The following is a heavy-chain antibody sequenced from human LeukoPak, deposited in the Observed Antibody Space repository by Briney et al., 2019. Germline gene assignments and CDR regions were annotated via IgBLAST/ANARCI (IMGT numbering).Heavy chain of an antibody. Sequence: GRSLRLSCAASGFTFSSYGVHWVRQAPGKGLEWVAVIWYDGSNKYYADSVKGRFTISRDNSKNTLYLQMNSLRAEDTAVYYCARSPDSSGPPFDYWGQGTLVTVSS. CDR1: GFTFSSYG. CDR2: IWYDGSNK. CDR3: ARSPDSSGPPFDY. J-gene: IGHJ4*02. D-gene: IGHD3-22*01. V-gene: IGHV3-33*01.